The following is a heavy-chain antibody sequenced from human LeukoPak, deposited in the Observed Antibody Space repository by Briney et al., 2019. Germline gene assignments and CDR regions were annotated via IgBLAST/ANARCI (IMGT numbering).Heavy chain of an antibody. J-gene: IGHJ3*02. CDR3: ARGAYGSGTYHDFDI. Sequence: SCKASGYTFTGYYMHWVRQAPGKGLEWVAVIWYDGSNKYYVDSVKGRFTISRDNSKNTLYLQMNSLRAEDTAVYYCARGAYGSGTYHDFDIWGQGTMVTVSS. CDR1: GYTFTGYY. D-gene: IGHD3-10*01. V-gene: IGHV3-33*01. CDR2: IWYDGSNK.